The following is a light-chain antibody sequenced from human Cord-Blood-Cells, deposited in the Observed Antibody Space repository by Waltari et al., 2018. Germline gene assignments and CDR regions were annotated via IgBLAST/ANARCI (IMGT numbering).Light chain of an antibody. CDR2: DTS. CDR3: QQRSNWPPLT. CDR1: QSVSSY. J-gene: IGKJ4*01. V-gene: IGKV3-11*01. Sequence: EIVLTQSPATLSLSLGDRATLSCRARQSVSSYLAWYQQKPGQAPRLLIYDTSNRATGIPARFSGSGSGTDFTLTISSLEPEDFAVYYCQQRSNWPPLTFGGGTKVEIK.